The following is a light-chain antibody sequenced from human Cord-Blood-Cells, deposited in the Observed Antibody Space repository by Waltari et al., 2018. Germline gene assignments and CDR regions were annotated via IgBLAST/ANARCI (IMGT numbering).Light chain of an antibody. J-gene: IGLJ2*01. CDR3: SSYTSSSTS. CDR1: SSDVGGYNY. CDR2: DVS. V-gene: IGLV2-14*01. Sequence: QSALTQPASVSGSPGQSITIPCPGTSSDVGGYNYVSWYQQHPGKAPKLMIYDVSKRPSGVSNRFSGSKSGNTASLTISGLQAEDEADYYCSSYTSSSTSFGGGTKLTVL.